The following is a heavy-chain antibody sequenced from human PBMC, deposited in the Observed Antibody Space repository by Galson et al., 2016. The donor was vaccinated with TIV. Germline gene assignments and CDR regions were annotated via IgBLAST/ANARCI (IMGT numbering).Heavy chain of an antibody. CDR1: GYTFTNYG. J-gene: IGHJ4*02. CDR3: ARDAPYASAWSIDY. Sequence: QSGAEVKKPGASMKVSCKASGYTFTNYGISWVRQAPGQGLEWMGWISGYDSNREYAQKVQGRVTMSIDTSTSTAYMEVRSLKSDDTAVYYCARDAPYASAWSIDYWGQGTLVTVSS. V-gene: IGHV1-18*04. CDR2: ISGYDSNR. D-gene: IGHD2-2*01.